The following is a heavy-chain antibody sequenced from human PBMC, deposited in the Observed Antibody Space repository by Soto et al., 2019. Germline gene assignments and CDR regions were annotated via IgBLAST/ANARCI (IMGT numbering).Heavy chain of an antibody. CDR3: AKDSHYDTLTGYSRYSFDV. Sequence: QVQLVQSGAEVKKPGASVKVSCKASGYTFVGYYIHWVRQAPGHGLEWMGWINPNTGVTIYTQKFQGRVTLTRDTSITTAYMELSRLSSDDTAVYYCAKDSHYDTLTGYSRYSFDVWGQGTVVTVSS. J-gene: IGHJ3*01. V-gene: IGHV1-2*02. D-gene: IGHD3-9*01. CDR1: GYTFVGYY. CDR2: INPNTGVT.